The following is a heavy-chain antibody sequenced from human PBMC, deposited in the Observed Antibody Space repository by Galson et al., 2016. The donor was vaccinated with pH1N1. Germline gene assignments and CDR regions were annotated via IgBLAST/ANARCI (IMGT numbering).Heavy chain of an antibody. CDR1: GYTFTKYY. J-gene: IGHJ4*02. CDR3: TRDLGRLRDY. V-gene: IGHV1-46*03. Sequence: CKASGYTFTKYYFHWVRQAPGQGLEWMGVIDPSGGGITYAQKFQGRGTMTRDTSTSTVCMELSSLKSEDTAVYYCTRDLGRLRDYWGQGTLVTVSS. CDR2: IDPSGGGI. D-gene: IGHD1-26*01.